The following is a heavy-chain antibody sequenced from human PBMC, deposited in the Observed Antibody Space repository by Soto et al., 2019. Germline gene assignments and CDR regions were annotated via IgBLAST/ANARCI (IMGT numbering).Heavy chain of an antibody. CDR1: GGTFRGYA. CDR2: IIAMLGTA. V-gene: IGHV1-69*14. D-gene: IGHD3-10*01. J-gene: IGHJ5*02. Sequence: QVQLVQSGADLRKPGSSVKVSCRASGGTFRGYAIGWVRQAPGQGPEWMGGIIAMLGTANYAQKFQGRVTLTADTSTATAYMYISTLTSADTAVYNCARERMVPGTMGWLDPWGQGPLVTVSS. CDR3: ARERMVPGTMGWLDP.